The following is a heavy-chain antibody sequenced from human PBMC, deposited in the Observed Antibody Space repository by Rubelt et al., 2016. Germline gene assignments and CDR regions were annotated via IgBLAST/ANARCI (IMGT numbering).Heavy chain of an antibody. CDR3: ASLGIAVAGTFGDFDY. D-gene: IGHD6-19*01. V-gene: IGHV3-21*01. CDR1: GFTFSSYS. J-gene: IGHJ4*02. Sequence: EVQLVESGGGLVKPGGSLRLSCAASGFTFSSYSMNWVRQAPGKGLEWVSSISSSSSYIYYADSVKGRFTISRDNAKNSLYLQMNSLRAEDTAVYYCASLGIAVAGTFGDFDYWGQGTLVTVSS. CDR2: ISSSSSYI.